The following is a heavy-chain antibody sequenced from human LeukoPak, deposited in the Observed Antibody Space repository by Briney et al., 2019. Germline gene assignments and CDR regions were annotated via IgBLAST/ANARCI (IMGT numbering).Heavy chain of an antibody. Sequence: PGRSLRLSCAASGFTFSSYAMHWVRQAPGKGLEWVAVISYDGSNKYYADSVKGRFTISRDNSKNTLYLQMNSLRAEDTAVYYCARRIGLWFGEPHPEPFDYWGQGTLVTVSS. V-gene: IGHV3-30-3*01. CDR3: ARRIGLWFGEPHPEPFDY. D-gene: IGHD3-10*01. J-gene: IGHJ4*02. CDR2: ISYDGSNK. CDR1: GFTFSSYA.